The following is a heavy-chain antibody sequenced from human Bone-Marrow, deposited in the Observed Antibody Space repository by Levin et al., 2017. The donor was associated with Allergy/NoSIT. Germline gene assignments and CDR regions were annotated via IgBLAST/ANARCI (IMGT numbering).Heavy chain of an antibody. Sequence: AGESLKISCAASGFSVSNYYMSWVRQAPGKGLECVSVIYTGGSSYFADSVKGRFTISRDNPENTLFLQMNGLRADDTAVYYCARGGKNDAFDVWGPGTMVTVSS. CDR3: ARGGKNDAFDV. CDR2: IYTGGSS. J-gene: IGHJ3*01. V-gene: IGHV3-53*05. CDR1: GFSVSNYY.